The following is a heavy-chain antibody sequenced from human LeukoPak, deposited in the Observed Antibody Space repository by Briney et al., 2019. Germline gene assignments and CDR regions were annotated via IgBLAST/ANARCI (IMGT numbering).Heavy chain of an antibody. Sequence: GGSLRLSCAASGFTFDDYAMHWVRHAPGKGLEWVSGISGSGAKTYYADSVKGRFTISRDNSKNTLYLQMKSLRAEDTAVYSCAKEKYSSGFFDYWGQGTLVTVSS. J-gene: IGHJ4*02. V-gene: IGHV3-23*01. CDR1: GFTFDDYA. CDR3: AKEKYSSGFFDY. D-gene: IGHD3-22*01. CDR2: ISGSGAKT.